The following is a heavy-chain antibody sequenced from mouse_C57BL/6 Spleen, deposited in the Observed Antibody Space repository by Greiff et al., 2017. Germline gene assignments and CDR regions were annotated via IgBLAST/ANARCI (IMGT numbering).Heavy chain of an antibody. J-gene: IGHJ1*03. Sequence: EVMLVESGGGLVQPGGSLSLSCAASGFTFTDSYMSWVRQPPGKALEWLGFIRNKANGYTTEYSASVKGRFTISRDNSQSILYLQMNALRAEDSATYYCAALYSNYWYFDVWGTGTTVTVSS. D-gene: IGHD2-5*01. CDR1: GFTFTDSY. V-gene: IGHV7-3*01. CDR2: IRNKANGYTT. CDR3: AALYSNYWYFDV.